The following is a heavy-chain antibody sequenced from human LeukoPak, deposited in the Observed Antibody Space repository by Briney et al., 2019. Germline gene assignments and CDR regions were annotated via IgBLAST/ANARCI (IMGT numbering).Heavy chain of an antibody. CDR2: INPSGDPT. D-gene: IGHD3-22*01. V-gene: IGHV1-46*01. J-gene: IGHJ6*03. CDR1: GYTFTIYY. CDR3: AISSGYYSSLPYMHV. Sequence: ASVKVSCEASGYTFTIYYMHWVRHAPGQGLECVGLINPSGDPTTYAQTFQGRDTMTRDMSPSTVYMEQSSVRSEDTRVYYCAISSGYYSSLPYMHVWGKGTTVTVS.